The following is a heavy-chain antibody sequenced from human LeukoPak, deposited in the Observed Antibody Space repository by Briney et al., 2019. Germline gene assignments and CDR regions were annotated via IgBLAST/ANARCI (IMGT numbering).Heavy chain of an antibody. J-gene: IGHJ4*02. CDR2: MYYRGTT. Sequence: SETPALTCSVSGGSISSSSYYWGWIRQSPGKGLEWIGSMYYRGTTYENSSLKSRLTLSIDTSNNQFSLKLTSVTAADTAVYFCAREYSRSVVAGSRPDLWGQGLLVTVSS. CDR3: AREYSRSVVAGSRPDL. V-gene: IGHV4-39*02. CDR1: GGSISSSSYY. D-gene: IGHD2-21*01.